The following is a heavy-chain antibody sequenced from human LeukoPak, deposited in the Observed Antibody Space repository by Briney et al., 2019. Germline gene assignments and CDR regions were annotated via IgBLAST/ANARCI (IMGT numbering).Heavy chain of an antibody. J-gene: IGHJ6*02. CDR2: ISYDGSNK. V-gene: IGHV3-30*18. CDR3: ANPQCYYGSGSSPSTYYGMDV. CDR1: GFTFSSYG. Sequence: PGGSLRLSCAASGFTFSSYGMHWVRQAPGKGLEWVAVISYDGSNKYYADSVKGRFTISRDNSKNTLYLQMNSLRAEDTAVYYCANPQCYYGSGSSPSTYYGMDVWGRGTTVTVSS. D-gene: IGHD3-10*01.